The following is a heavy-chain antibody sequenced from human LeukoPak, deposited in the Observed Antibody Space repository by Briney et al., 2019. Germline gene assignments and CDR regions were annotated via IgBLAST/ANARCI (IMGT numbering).Heavy chain of an antibody. CDR3: APGLGTISSY. J-gene: IGHJ4*02. D-gene: IGHD3-16*02. CDR2: IIPILGIA. Sequence: SVKVSCKASGGTFSSYAISWVRQAPGQGLEWMGRIIPILGIANYAQKFQGRVTITADKSTTTAYMELSSLRSEDTAVHYCAPGLGTISSYWGQGTLVTVCS. CDR1: GGTFSSYA. V-gene: IGHV1-69*04.